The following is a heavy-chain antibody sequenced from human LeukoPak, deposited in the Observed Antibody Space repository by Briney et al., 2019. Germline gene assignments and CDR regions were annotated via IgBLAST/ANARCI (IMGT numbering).Heavy chain of an antibody. CDR3: ARAITMVQGGLGY. V-gene: IGHV1-69*13. J-gene: IGHJ4*02. CDR2: IIPIFGTA. CDR1: GGTFSSYA. D-gene: IGHD3-10*01. Sequence: GASVKVSCKASGGTFSSYAISWVRQAPGQGLEWMGGIIPIFGTANYAQKFQGRVTITADESTSTAYMELSSLRSEDTAVYYCARAITMVQGGLGYWGQGTLVTVSS.